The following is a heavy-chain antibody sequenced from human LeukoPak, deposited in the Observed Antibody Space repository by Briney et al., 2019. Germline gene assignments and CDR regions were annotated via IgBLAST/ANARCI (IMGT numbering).Heavy chain of an antibody. V-gene: IGHV3-7*01. CDR2: INQDGSEK. CDR3: ARRQGAFDS. CDR1: GFTYSTYW. J-gene: IGHJ4*01. Sequence: PGGSLRLSCAASGFTYSTYWMSWVRQAPGKGLEWVANINQDGSEKYYVGSVRGRFTISRDNAKNSLYLQMNSLRGEDTAVYYCARRQGAFDSWGHGTLVTVSS.